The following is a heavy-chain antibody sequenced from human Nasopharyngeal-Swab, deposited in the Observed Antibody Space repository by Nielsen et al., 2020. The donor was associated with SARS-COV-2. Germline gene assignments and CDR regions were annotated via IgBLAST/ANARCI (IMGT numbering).Heavy chain of an antibody. J-gene: IGHJ6*03. D-gene: IGHD1-26*01. CDR3: AGGAGYYYYYMDV. CDR2: IYYSGST. Sequence: WIRQPPGKGLEWIGSIYYSGSTYYNPSLKSRVTISVDTSKNQFSLKLSSVTAADTAAYYCAGGAGYYYYYMDVWGKGTTVTVSS. V-gene: IGHV4-39*01.